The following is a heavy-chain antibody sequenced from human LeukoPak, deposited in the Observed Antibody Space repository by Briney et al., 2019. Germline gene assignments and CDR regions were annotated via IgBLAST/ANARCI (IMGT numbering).Heavy chain of an antibody. CDR1: GFIFSSYG. V-gene: IGHV3-33*01. D-gene: IGHD2-2*01. CDR2: WHFASNK. CDR3: AGDLCSTTSCFDY. Sequence: AGGSLRLSCVTSGFIFSSYGIHWVRQAPGKGLEWVAWHFASNKYYAESVRGRFTMSRDNSKSTLYLQMDSLRVEDTAVYYCAGDLCSTTSCFDYWGQGTLVSVSS. J-gene: IGHJ4*02.